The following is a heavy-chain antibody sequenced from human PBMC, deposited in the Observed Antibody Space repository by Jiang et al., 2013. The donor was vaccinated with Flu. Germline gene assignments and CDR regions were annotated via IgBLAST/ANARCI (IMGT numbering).Heavy chain of an antibody. Sequence: GSGLVKPSETLSLNCSVSGDSISSSRYSWGWIRQSPGKALEWIGNIYNSGTTYYNPSLKSRVTMSVDTSKNQLSLKLTSVTAADTGVYYCARGRRVEWIQFFDYWGQGTLVTVSS. CDR3: ARGRRVEWIQFFDY. J-gene: IGHJ4*02. D-gene: IGHD5-18*01. CDR1: GDSISSSRYS. V-gene: IGHV4-39*07. CDR2: IYNSGTT.